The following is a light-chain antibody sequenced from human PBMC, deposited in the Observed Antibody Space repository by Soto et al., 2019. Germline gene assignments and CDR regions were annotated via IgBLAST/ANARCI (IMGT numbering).Light chain of an antibody. Sequence: DIQVTQSPPTLSASAGDRVTITCRTSESISSWLAWYQQKPGKAPKLLIYDASNLESGVPSKFSGSGSGTEFTLTISSLQPDDFATYYCQQYSSYLTFGQGTKVDIK. V-gene: IGKV1-5*01. CDR1: ESISSW. CDR2: DAS. J-gene: IGKJ1*01. CDR3: QQYSSYLT.